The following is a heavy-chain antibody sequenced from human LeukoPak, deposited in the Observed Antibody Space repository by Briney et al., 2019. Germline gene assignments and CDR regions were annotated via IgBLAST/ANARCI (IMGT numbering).Heavy chain of an antibody. Sequence: SETLSLTCTVSGGSISSGGYYWSWIRQPPGKGLEWIGYIYHSGSTYYNPSLKSRVTISVDRSKNQFSLKLSSVTAADTAVYYCARWTPYGSYYGDDAFDIWGQGTMVTVSS. CDR3: ARWTPYGSYYGDDAFDI. CDR2: IYHSGST. J-gene: IGHJ3*02. D-gene: IGHD1-26*01. CDR1: GGSISSGGYY. V-gene: IGHV4-30-2*01.